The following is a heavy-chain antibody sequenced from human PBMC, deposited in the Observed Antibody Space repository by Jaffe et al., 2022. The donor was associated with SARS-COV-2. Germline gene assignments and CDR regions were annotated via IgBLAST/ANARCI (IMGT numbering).Heavy chain of an antibody. CDR2: ITSRSDNT. D-gene: IGHD3-16*01. V-gene: IGHV3-23*01. Sequence: EVQLLESGGGSVQPGGSLRLSCEASGFTMESYVMSWVRQSPGKGLESVSIITSRSDNTYYADSVKGRFTISRDNSKGTLYLQMDSLRAGDTAVYYCVKGWRGDIPLWGQGTQVTVSS. CDR3: VKGWRGDIPL. J-gene: IGHJ4*02. CDR1: GFTMESYV.